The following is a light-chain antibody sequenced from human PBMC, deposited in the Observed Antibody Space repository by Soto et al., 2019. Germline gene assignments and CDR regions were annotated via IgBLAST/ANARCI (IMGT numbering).Light chain of an antibody. CDR2: DTS. CDR3: QQYYTWRSIT. Sequence: EIVMTQSPATLSVSPGERATLSCRASQKILSRLAWYQHKPGQVPRVLIYDTSIRAAAVPARFSGSGSGTDFTLTISSLQSDDSAVYYCQQYYTWRSITFGQGTRLETK. CDR1: QKILSR. J-gene: IGKJ5*01. V-gene: IGKV3-15*01.